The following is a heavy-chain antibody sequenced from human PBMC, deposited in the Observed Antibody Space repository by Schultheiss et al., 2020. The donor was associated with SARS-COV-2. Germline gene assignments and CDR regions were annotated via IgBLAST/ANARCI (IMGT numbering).Heavy chain of an antibody. CDR1: GGSISSSSYY. Sequence: SQTLSLTCTVSGGSISSSSYYWGWIRQPPGKGLEWIGIIYYSGSTYYNPSLKSRVTISVDTSKNQFSLKVSSVTAADTAVYYCARDVQQQLLYYYMDVWGKGTTVTVSS. CDR2: IYYSGST. CDR3: ARDVQQQLLYYYMDV. V-gene: IGHV4-39*07. J-gene: IGHJ6*03. D-gene: IGHD6-13*01.